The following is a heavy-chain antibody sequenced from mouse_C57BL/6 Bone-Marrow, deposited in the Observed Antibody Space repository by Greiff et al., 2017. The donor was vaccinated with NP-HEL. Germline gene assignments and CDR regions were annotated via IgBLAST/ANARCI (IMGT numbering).Heavy chain of an antibody. CDR1: GFTFTDYY. J-gene: IGHJ1*03. D-gene: IGHD1-1*01. CDR2: IRHKANGYKT. V-gene: IGHV7-3*01. Sequence: EVQVVESGGGLVQPGGSLSLSCAASGFTFTDYYMSWVRQPPGKALEWFGFIRHKANGYKTEYSASVKGRFTISRSYFQDILYLQMNTLRAEDSATYYCARRVYYYDSSYWYFDDWGTGTTVTVSS. CDR3: ARRVYYYDSSYWYFDD.